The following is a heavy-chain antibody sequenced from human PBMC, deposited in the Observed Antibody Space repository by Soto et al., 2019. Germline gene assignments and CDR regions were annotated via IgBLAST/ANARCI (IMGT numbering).Heavy chain of an antibody. D-gene: IGHD2-2*01. Sequence: QVQLQQWGAGLLKPSETLSLTCAVYGGSFSGYYWSWIRQPPGKGLEWIGEINHSGSTNYNPSLKSRVTISVDTSKNQFSLKLSSVTAADTAVYYCARLVVPAATTYYYYYGMDVWGQGTTVTVSS. CDR1: GGSFSGYY. CDR3: ARLVVPAATTYYYYYGMDV. J-gene: IGHJ6*02. V-gene: IGHV4-34*01. CDR2: INHSGST.